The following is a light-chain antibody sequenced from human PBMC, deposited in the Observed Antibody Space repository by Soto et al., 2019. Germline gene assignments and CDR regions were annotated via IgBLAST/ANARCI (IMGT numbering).Light chain of an antibody. Sequence: QSALTQPASVSGSPGQSITISCTGTSSDVGRYNYVSWYQQHPGKAPKLMIYDVSNRPSGVSNRFSGSKSGNTASLTISGLQAEDEADYSCSSYTSSSTLVVFGGGTKVTVL. J-gene: IGLJ2*01. CDR3: SSYTSSSTLVV. V-gene: IGLV2-14*01. CDR2: DVS. CDR1: SSDVGRYNY.